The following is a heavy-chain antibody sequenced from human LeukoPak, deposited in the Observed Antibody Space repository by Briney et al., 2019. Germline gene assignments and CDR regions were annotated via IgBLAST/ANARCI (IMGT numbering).Heavy chain of an antibody. V-gene: IGHV4-59*01. D-gene: IGHD3-10*01. CDR3: ARGPGSYSYGVDV. J-gene: IGHJ6*04. Sequence: SETLSLTCTVPGGSIRRYYWCWIQQPPRKELXXXGYNYYSGNTNYNPSLKSRVTMTVDTSKNHFSLKLSSVAAADAAVYYCARGPGSYSYGVDVWGKGTTVTVSS. CDR1: GGSIRRYY. CDR2: NYYSGNT.